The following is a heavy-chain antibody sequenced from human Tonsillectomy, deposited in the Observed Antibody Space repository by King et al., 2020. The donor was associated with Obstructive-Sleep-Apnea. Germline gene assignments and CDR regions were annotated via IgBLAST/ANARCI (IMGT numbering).Heavy chain of an antibody. CDR2: IYDSGST. CDR1: GGSISSYC. Sequence: QLQESGPGLVKPSETLSLTCTVSGGSISSYCWRWIRQPPGKGLEWIGYIYDSGSTNYNPSLKSRVTVSLDTSKNQFSLRLTSVTAADTAVYYCASSTVVAGTPHWFFDLWGRGTLVTVSS. CDR3: ASSTVVAGTPHWFFDL. V-gene: IGHV4-59*08. D-gene: IGHD6-19*01. J-gene: IGHJ2*01.